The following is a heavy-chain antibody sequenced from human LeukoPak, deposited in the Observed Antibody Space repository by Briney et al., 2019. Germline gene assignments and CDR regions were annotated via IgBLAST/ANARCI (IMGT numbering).Heavy chain of an antibody. Sequence: ASVKVSCKASGYTFTGYYMHWVRQAPGQGLEWMGWINPNSGGTNYAQKFQGRVTMTRNTSISTAYMELSSLRSEDTAVYYCARRDDFRYYYYYGMDVWGQGTTVTVSS. V-gene: IGHV1-2*02. D-gene: IGHD3-3*01. J-gene: IGHJ6*02. CDR1: GYTFTGYY. CDR3: ARRDDFRYYYYYGMDV. CDR2: INPNSGGT.